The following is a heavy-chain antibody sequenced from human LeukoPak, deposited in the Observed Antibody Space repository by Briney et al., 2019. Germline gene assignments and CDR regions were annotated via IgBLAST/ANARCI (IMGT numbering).Heavy chain of an antibody. CDR2: IRTDGYHT. Sequence: GGSLRLSCGASGFVFDSHDMHWVRQAPGKGLQWVAYIRTDGYHTYYADSVKGRFTITRDNAKNSLCLQMNSLRAEDTAVYYCAELGITMIGGVWGKGTTVTISS. J-gene: IGHJ6*04. D-gene: IGHD3-10*02. V-gene: IGHV3-30*02. CDR3: AELGITMIGGV. CDR1: GFVFDSHD.